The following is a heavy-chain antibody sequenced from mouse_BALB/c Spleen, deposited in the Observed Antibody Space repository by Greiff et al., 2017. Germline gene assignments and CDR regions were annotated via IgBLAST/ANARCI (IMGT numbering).Heavy chain of an antibody. Sequence: AAELARPGASVKMSCKASGYTFTSYTMHWVKQRPGQGLEWIGYINPSSGYTEYNQKFKDKTTLTADKSSSTAYMQLSSLTSEDSAVYYCAPLYYYGSSYGGLFAYWGQGTLVTVSA. CDR3: APLYYYGSSYGGLFAY. CDR1: GYTFTSYT. CDR2: INPSSGYT. D-gene: IGHD1-1*01. J-gene: IGHJ3*01. V-gene: IGHV1-4*02.